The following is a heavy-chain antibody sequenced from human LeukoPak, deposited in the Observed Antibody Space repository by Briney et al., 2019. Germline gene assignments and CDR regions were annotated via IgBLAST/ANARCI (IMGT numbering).Heavy chain of an antibody. CDR3: ASGSGYYYYFDY. CDR1: GGSISSNY. D-gene: IGHD3-3*01. CDR2: IYYSGST. V-gene: IGHV4-59*01. J-gene: IGHJ4*02. Sequence: SETLSLTCTVSGGSISSNYWSWIRQPPGKGLEWIGYIYYSGSTNYNPSLKSRVTISVDTSKNQFSLKLSSVTAADTAVCYCASGSGYYYYFDYWGQGTLVTVSS.